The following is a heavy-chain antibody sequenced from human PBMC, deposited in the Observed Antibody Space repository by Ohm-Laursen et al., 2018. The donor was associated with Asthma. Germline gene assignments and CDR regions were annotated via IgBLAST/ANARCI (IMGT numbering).Heavy chain of an antibody. D-gene: IGHD5-12*01. V-gene: IGHV3-11*01. CDR1: GFTFSDYY. CDR3: ARDTSGYEFDY. J-gene: IGHJ4*02. Sequence: SLRLSCTASGFTFSDYYMSWIRQAPGKGLEWVSYISSGSTIYYADSVKGRFTISRDNAKNSLYLQMNSLRAEDTAVYYCARDTSGYEFDYWGQGTLVTVSS. CDR2: ISSGSTI.